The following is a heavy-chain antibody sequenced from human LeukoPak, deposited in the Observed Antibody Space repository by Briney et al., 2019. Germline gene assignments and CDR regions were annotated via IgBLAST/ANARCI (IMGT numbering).Heavy chain of an antibody. CDR1: GFTFTSYS. CDR3: ATLDCTSTSCYQVFDY. J-gene: IGHJ4*02. Sequence: GGSLRHSSAASGFTFTSYSMNWVRQAPGQGLEWVSSISSSSSYISYAESLKGRFTISRDNAKNSLYLQMNSLRAEDTAVYYCATLDCTSTSCYQVFDYWGQGTLVTVSS. D-gene: IGHD2-2*01. V-gene: IGHV3-21*01. CDR2: ISSSSSYI.